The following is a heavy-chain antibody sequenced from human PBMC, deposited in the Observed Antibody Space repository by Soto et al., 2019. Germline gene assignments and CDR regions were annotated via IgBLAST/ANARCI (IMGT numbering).Heavy chain of an antibody. CDR3: ARGIVVVTPPSAFDI. CDR1: GGSFSGYY. V-gene: IGHV4-34*01. CDR2: INHSGST. Sequence: QVQLQQWGAGLLKPSETLSLTCAVYGGSFSGYYWSWIRQPPGKGLEWIGEINHSGSTNYNPSLNSPVTISVDPSKDQFSLKLSSVTAADTAVYYCARGIVVVTPPSAFDIWGQGTMVTVSS. D-gene: IGHD2-21*02. J-gene: IGHJ3*02.